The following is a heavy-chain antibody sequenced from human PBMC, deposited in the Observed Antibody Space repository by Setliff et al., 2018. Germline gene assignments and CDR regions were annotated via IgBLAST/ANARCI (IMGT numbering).Heavy chain of an antibody. CDR2: IKTKAAGETT. J-gene: IGHJ1*01. D-gene: IGHD2-21*02. V-gene: IGHV3-15*01. CDR3: AKDFWPYCGGDCDYHDPTLNAEYFQH. Sequence: PGGSLRLSCAASGFTFSNALMNWVRQAPGKGLEWVGRIKTKAAGETTDYAAPVKDRFTISRDDSKNTLYLQMNSLTTDDTAVYYCAKDFWPYCGGDCDYHDPTLNAEYFQHWGQGTLVTVSS. CDR1: GFTFSNAL.